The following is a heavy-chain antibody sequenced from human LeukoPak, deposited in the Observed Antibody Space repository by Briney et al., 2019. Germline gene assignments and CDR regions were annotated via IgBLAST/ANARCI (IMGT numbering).Heavy chain of an antibody. J-gene: IGHJ4*02. D-gene: IGHD6-13*01. CDR3: VRDKLVNNY. V-gene: IGHV3-7*01. CDR1: GFTLSSYE. Sequence: GGSLRLSCTASGFTLSSYEMSWVRQAPGKGLEWVANIKQDGSEKYYLGSGWGRFTISRDNAEKSLYLQMNSLRAEDTAVYYCVRDKLVNNYWGQGTLVTVSS. CDR2: IKQDGSEK.